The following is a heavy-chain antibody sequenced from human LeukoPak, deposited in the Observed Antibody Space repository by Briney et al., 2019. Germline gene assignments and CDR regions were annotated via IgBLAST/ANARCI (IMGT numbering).Heavy chain of an antibody. D-gene: IGHD2-2*02. CDR1: GFTFSSYW. V-gene: IGHV3-7*03. CDR3: AKDVGYCSSTTCYKPFDY. J-gene: IGHJ4*02. CDR2: IKQDGSDK. Sequence: GGSLRLSCAASGFTFSSYWMSWVRQAPGKGLECVANIKQDGSDKIYVDSVKGRFTISRDNAENSLYLQMNSLRAEDTAVYYCAKDVGYCSSTTCYKPFDYWGQGVLVTVSS.